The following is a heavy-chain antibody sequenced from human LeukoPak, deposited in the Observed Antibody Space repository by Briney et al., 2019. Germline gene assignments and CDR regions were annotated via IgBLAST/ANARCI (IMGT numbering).Heavy chain of an antibody. Sequence: PGRSLRLSCAASGFIFNTSGMHWVRQAPGKGLEWVAMISYDSTYKYYVDSVKGRFTISRDHSKSTLYLQMNTLRAEDTAVYYCARDYGGSSPFDYWGQGTLVTVSS. D-gene: IGHD4-23*01. CDR3: ARDYGGSSPFDY. CDR2: ISYDSTYK. CDR1: GFIFNTSG. V-gene: IGHV3-30*03. J-gene: IGHJ4*02.